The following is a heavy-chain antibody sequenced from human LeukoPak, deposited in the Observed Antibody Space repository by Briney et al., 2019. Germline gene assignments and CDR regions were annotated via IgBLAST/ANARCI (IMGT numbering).Heavy chain of an antibody. CDR1: GFTFSSYV. CDR2: ISDSGGNT. CDR3: AKIPPGPTC. Sequence: PGGSLRLSCAASGFTFSSYVMSWVRQAPGKGLEWVSSISDSGGNTYYADSVKGRFTISRDNSKNTLYLQMNSPRAEDTAVYFCAKIPPGPTCWGQGTLVTVSS. J-gene: IGHJ4*02. V-gene: IGHV3-23*01.